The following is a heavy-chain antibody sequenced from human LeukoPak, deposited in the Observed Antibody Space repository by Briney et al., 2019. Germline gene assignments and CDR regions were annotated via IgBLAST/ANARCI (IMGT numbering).Heavy chain of an antibody. J-gene: IGHJ5*02. Sequence: SETLSLTCTVSGGSISSYYWSWIRQPPGKGLEWIGYIYYSGSTNYNPSLKSRVTISVDTSKNQFPLKLSSVTAADTAVYYCARDGGRTAASKYFDPWGQGTLVTVSS. CDR2: IYYSGST. CDR1: GGSISSYY. D-gene: IGHD2-2*01. CDR3: ARDGGRTAASKYFDP. V-gene: IGHV4-59*01.